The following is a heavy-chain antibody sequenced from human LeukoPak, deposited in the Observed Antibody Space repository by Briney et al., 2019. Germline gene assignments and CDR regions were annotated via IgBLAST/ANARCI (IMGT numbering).Heavy chain of an antibody. V-gene: IGHV1-2*02. CDR2: INPNSGGT. CDR1: GYTFTGYY. J-gene: IGHJ3*02. CDR3: ARVEVLLSAFDI. D-gene: IGHD1-1*01. Sequence: ASVKVSCKASGYTFTGYYMHWVRQAPGQGLEWMGWINPNSGGTNYAQKFQGRVTMTRDTSISTAYMELSRLRSDDTAVYYCARVEVLLSAFDIWGQGTMVTVSS.